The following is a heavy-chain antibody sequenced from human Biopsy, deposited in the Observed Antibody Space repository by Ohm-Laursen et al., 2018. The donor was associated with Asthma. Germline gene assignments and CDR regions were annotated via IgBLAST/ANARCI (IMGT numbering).Heavy chain of an antibody. CDR1: GDSIDSGDYS. J-gene: IGHJ5*02. CDR2: IYRNGDT. CDR3: ARSVTGSLAYCAGDCSFHLDR. D-gene: IGHD2-21*01. Sequence: TLSLTCCVSGDSIDSGDYSWTWIRQSPGVGLEWIGYIYRNGDTYYNPTLKNRVTISIDRSKNQLSLEVRSVTAADTAVYYCARSVTGSLAYCAGDCSFHLDRWGPGTLVTVSS. V-gene: IGHV4-30-2*06.